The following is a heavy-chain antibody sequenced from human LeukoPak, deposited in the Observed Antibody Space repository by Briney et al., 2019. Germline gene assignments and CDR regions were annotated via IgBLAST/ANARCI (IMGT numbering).Heavy chain of an antibody. CDR1: GFTFSSYE. D-gene: IGHD2-15*01. CDR3: AREPTDCSGGSCYFDY. Sequence: GGSLRLSCAASGFTFSSYEMNWVRQAPGKGLEWVSYISSSGSTIYYADSVKGRFTISRDNAKNSLYLQMNSLRAEDTAVYYCAREPTDCSGGSCYFDYWGQGTLVTVSS. V-gene: IGHV3-48*03. CDR2: ISSSGSTI. J-gene: IGHJ4*02.